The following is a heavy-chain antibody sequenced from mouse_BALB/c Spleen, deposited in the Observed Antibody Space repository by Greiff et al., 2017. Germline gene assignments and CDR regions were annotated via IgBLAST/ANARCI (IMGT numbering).Heavy chain of an antibody. Sequence: VQLQESGPGLVAPSQSLSITCTVSGFSLTGYGVNWVRQPPGKGLEWLGMIWGDGSTDYNSALKSRLSISKDNSKSQVFLKMNSLQTDDTARYYCAREGGIYDGYYEGFAYWGQGTLVTVSA. CDR1: GFSLTGYG. J-gene: IGHJ3*01. V-gene: IGHV2-6-7*01. D-gene: IGHD2-3*01. CDR3: AREGGIYDGYYEGFAY. CDR2: IWGDGST.